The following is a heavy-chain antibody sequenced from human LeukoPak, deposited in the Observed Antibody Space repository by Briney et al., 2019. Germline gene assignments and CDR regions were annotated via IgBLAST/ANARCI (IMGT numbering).Heavy chain of an antibody. CDR2: IYTGDSDT. Sequence: GESLKISCKASGYTFTSFFIGWVRQMPGQGLEWMGIIYTGDSDTRYSPSFQGQVTISVVKSISTAYLQWRSLKASDTAIYYCARPITGAGTDLGYWGQGTLVTVSS. D-gene: IGHD6-13*01. CDR3: ARPITGAGTDLGY. CDR1: GYTFTSFF. V-gene: IGHV5-51*01. J-gene: IGHJ4*02.